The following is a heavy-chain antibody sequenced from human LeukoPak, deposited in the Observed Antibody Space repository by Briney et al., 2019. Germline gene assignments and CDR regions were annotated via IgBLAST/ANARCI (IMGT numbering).Heavy chain of an antibody. J-gene: IGHJ4*02. D-gene: IGHD3-22*01. CDR2: INYSGST. V-gene: IGHV4-31*03. CDR3: ARSHPDYYDSSGYLFDY. Sequence: PSQTLSLTCTVSGGSFSSGGYYWSWIRQHPGRGLEWIGYINYSGSTYYNPSLESRVAISVDTSKSRFSLKLSSVTAADTAVYYCARSHPDYYDSSGYLFDYWGQGTLVTVSS. CDR1: GGSFSSGGYY.